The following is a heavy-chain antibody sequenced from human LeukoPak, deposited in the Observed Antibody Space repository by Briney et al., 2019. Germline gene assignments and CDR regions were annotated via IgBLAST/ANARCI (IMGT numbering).Heavy chain of an antibody. CDR3: AITNVPAGAFDI. CDR2: ITPFNGNT. CDR1: GGTFSSYA. Sequence: SVKVSCKASGGTFSSYAISWVRQAPGQGLEWMGWITPFNGNTNYAQKFQDRVTITRDRSMSTAYMELSSLRSEDTAMYYCAITNVPAGAFDIWGQGTMVTVSS. D-gene: IGHD1-14*01. V-gene: IGHV1-45*02. J-gene: IGHJ3*02.